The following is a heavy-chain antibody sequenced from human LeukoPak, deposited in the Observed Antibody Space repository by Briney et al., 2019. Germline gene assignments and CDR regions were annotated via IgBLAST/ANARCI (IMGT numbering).Heavy chain of an antibody. V-gene: IGHV4-34*01. Sequence: SETLSLTCAVYGGSFSGYYWSWIRQPPGKGLEWIGEINHSGSTNYNPSLKSRVTISVEMSKNQFSLKLSSVTAADTAVYYCARGMVRELNWFDPWGQGTLVTVSS. CDR1: GGSFSGYY. J-gene: IGHJ5*02. D-gene: IGHD3-10*01. CDR3: ARGMVRELNWFDP. CDR2: INHSGST.